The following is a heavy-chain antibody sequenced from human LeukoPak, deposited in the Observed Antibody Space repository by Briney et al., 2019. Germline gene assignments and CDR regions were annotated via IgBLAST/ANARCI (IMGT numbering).Heavy chain of an antibody. CDR2: IWYDGSNK. CDR3: ARDRGEMATDY. CDR1: GFTFSGSG. Sequence: SGGSLRLSCAASGFTFSGSGMHWVRPAPGKGLEWVAVIWYDGSNKYYADSVKGRFTISRDDSKNTLYLQMNSLRVEDTAVYYCARDRGEMATDYWGQGTLVTVSS. V-gene: IGHV3-33*01. J-gene: IGHJ4*02. D-gene: IGHD5-24*01.